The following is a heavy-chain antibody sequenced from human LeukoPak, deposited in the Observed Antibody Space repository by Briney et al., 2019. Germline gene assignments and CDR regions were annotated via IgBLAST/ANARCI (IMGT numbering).Heavy chain of an antibody. J-gene: IGHJ4*02. CDR1: GFTFDDYF. V-gene: IGHV3-11*01. CDR3: ARSRARIAAAVYYFDY. Sequence: PGGSLRLSCAAAGFTFDDYFMGWVRQAPGKGLKWVSYITNSGYTMYYADSVRGRFTISKDNAKNSLYLHMSGLRAEDTAVYYCARSRARIAAAVYYFDYWGQGTPVTVSS. CDR2: ITNSGYTM. D-gene: IGHD6-13*01.